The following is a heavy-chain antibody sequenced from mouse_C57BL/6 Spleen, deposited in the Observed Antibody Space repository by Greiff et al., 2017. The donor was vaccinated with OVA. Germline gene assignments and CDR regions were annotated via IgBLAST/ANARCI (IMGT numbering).Heavy chain of an antibody. D-gene: IGHD1-1*01. J-gene: IGHJ2*01. CDR2: IDPSDSYT. CDR3: ALYSSFYFDY. V-gene: IGHV1-69*01. Sequence: QVQLQQPGAELVMPGASVKLSCKASGYTFTSYWMRWVKQRPGQGLEWIGKIDPSDSYTNYNQKFKSKSTLTVDKSSSTAYMQLSSLTSEDSAVYYGALYSSFYFDYWGQGTTLTVSS. CDR1: GYTFTSYW.